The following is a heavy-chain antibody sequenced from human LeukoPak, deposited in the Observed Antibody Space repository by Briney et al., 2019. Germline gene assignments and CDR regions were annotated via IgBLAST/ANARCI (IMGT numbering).Heavy chain of an antibody. D-gene: IGHD2/OR15-2a*01. CDR3: ARGIYGPYYFDS. J-gene: IGHJ4*02. CDR2: ICSAGHT. V-gene: IGHV3-53*01. CDR1: GFTVTTYY. Sequence: PGGSLRLSCAASGFTVTTYYMSWVRQAPGKGLEWISVICSAGHTYYADSVKGRFAISRDNSNNTLYLQMNSLRAEDTAVYYCARGIYGPYYFDSWGQGTLVTVSS.